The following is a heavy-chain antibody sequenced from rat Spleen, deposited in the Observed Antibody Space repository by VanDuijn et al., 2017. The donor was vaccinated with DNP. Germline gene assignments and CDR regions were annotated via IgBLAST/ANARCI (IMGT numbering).Heavy chain of an antibody. D-gene: IGHD1-1*01. V-gene: IGHV2-77*01. CDR3: AEETTGVY. J-gene: IGHJ2*01. Sequence: LVQTTQTLSVTCTVSGFSLTSYGVHWVRQAPGKGLEWMGIIWGDGSTNYNSALKSRLSISRDTSKSQVFLTMNSLQTDDTAVYYCAEETTGVYWGQGVMVTVSS. CDR2: IWGDGST. CDR1: GFSLTSYG.